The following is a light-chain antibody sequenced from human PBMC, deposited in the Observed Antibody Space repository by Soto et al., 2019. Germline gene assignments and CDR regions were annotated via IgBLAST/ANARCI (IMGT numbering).Light chain of an antibody. CDR2: GAS. CDR1: QDIGSW. CDR3: QQGGSFPIT. Sequence: DIQMTQSTSSVSASVGDRVTITCRASQDIGSWLAWYQQKPGKAPDLLIYGASILQSGVPSRFYGSGSGTDFTLTISSLQPEDFATYYCQQGGSFPITFGQGTRLEIK. V-gene: IGKV1-12*01. J-gene: IGKJ5*01.